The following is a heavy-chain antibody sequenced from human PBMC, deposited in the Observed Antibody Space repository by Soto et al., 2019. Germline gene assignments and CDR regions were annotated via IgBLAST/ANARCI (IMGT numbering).Heavy chain of an antibody. D-gene: IGHD6-13*01. Sequence: SETLSLTCVVSGGSITSYHWSWIRQFPGKGLEWIAYTSYTGNTNYNPSLQSRVTISMDTSKNQLSLKLTSMTAADTAVYYCARGRGAAAGLNNYYYYYGMDVWGQGTTVTVSS. CDR3: ARGRGAAAGLNNYYYYYGMDV. CDR1: GGSITSYH. CDR2: TSYTGNT. V-gene: IGHV4-59*01. J-gene: IGHJ6*02.